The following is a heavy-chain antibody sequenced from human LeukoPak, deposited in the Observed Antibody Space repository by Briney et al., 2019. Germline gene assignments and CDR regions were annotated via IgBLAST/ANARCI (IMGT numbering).Heavy chain of an antibody. CDR1: RGSISNYW. J-gene: IGHJ2*01. D-gene: IGHD3/OR15-3a*01. V-gene: IGHV4-4*07. CDR2: VYPSGTT. CDR3: ARLPAHPGDWGNCSAP. Sequence: SETLSLTCTVSRGSISNYWWSWIRQAAGKGLEWIGRVYPSGTTHYNPSLQSRATVSVDTSKNQFSLQLSSVTAADTAVYYCARLPAHPGDWGNCSAPGGRGPLSPVPS.